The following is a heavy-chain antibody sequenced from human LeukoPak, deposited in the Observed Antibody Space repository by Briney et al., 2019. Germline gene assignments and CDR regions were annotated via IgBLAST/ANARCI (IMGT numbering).Heavy chain of an antibody. V-gene: IGHV4-34*01. J-gene: IGHJ6*03. CDR1: GGSFSGYY. Sequence: SETLSLSCSVYGGSFSGYYWSWIRQPPGKGLEWIGEINHSGSTNYNPSLKSRVTISVDTSKNQFSLKLSSVTAADTAVYYCATISGKGYCSSTSCYRASPYYMDVWGKGTTVTVSS. D-gene: IGHD2-2*02. CDR3: ATISGKGYCSSTSCYRASPYYMDV. CDR2: INHSGST.